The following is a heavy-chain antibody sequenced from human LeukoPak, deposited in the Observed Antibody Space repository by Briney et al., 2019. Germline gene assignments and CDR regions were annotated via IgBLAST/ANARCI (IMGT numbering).Heavy chain of an antibody. Sequence: GGSLRLSCAASGFTFSSYGMNWVRQAPGKGLGWVSSISSSSSYIYYADSVKGRFTISRDNAKNSLYLQMNSLRAEDTAVYYCATSFKNPYYYYYMDVWGKGTTVTVSS. CDR2: ISSSSSYI. CDR3: ATSFKNPYYYYYMDV. V-gene: IGHV3-21*01. D-gene: IGHD2-15*01. CDR1: GFTFSSYG. J-gene: IGHJ6*03.